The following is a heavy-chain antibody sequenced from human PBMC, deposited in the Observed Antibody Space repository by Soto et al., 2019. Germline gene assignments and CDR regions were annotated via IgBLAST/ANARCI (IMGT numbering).Heavy chain of an antibody. Sequence: GGSLRLSCAASGFTFSSYGMHWVRQAPGKGLEWVAVIWYDGSNKYYADSVKGRFTISRDNSKNTLYLQMNSLRAEDTAVYYCARSGYCSSTSCYQYYFDYWGQGTLVTVSS. CDR1: GFTFSSYG. J-gene: IGHJ4*02. CDR2: IWYDGSNK. CDR3: ARSGYCSSTSCYQYYFDY. D-gene: IGHD2-2*01. V-gene: IGHV3-33*01.